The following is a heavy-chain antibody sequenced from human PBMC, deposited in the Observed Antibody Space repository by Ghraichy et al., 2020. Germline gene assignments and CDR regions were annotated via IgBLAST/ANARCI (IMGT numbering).Heavy chain of an antibody. Sequence: SETLSLTCAVYGGSFSGYYWSWIRQPPGKGLEWIGEINHSGSTNYNPSLKSRVTISVDTSKNQFSLKLSSVTAADTAVYYCARMRITMVRGVIIIRDFDLWGRGTLVTVSS. CDR3: ARMRITMVRGVIIIRDFDL. D-gene: IGHD3-10*01. CDR1: GGSFSGYY. CDR2: INHSGST. V-gene: IGHV4-34*01. J-gene: IGHJ2*01.